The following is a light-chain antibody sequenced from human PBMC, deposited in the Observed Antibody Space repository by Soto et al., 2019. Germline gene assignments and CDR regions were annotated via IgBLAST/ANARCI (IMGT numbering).Light chain of an antibody. CDR3: AAWDDSLNGQV. J-gene: IGLJ1*01. CDR2: RNN. CDR1: SSNIGSNY. Sequence: QSVLTQPPSASGTPGQRVTISCSGSSSNIGSNYVYWYQQLPGTAPKLLIYRNNQRPSGVPDRFSGSKSGTSASLAISGLRSEDEADYYCAAWDDSLNGQVFGTGTKVTVL. V-gene: IGLV1-47*01.